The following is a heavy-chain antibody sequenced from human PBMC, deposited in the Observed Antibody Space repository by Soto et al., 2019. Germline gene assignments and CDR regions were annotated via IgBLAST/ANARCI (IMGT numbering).Heavy chain of an antibody. D-gene: IGHD5-12*01. Sequence: QLQLQESGPGLVKPSETLSLTCTVSGGSISSSSYYWGWIRQPPGKGLEWIGSIYYSGSTYYNPSLKSRVTISVDTSKNQFSLKLSSVTAADTAVYYCARGGYEGGDHDAFDIWGQGTMVTVSS. J-gene: IGHJ3*02. CDR1: GGSISSSSYY. CDR2: IYYSGST. V-gene: IGHV4-39*01. CDR3: ARGGYEGGDHDAFDI.